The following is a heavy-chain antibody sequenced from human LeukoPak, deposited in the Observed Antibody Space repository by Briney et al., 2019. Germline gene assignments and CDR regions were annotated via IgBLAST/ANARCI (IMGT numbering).Heavy chain of an antibody. CDR3: ARDRNTDFWSGYYTNYCDY. CDR2: IKQDGSEK. CDR1: GFTLSTYW. Sequence: GGSLRLSCAASGFTLSTYWMNWVRQAPGKGLDWVATIKQDGSEKYYVDSVKGRFTISRDNAKNSLYLQMNSLRAEDTAVYYCARDRNTDFWSGYYTNYCDYWGQGTLVTVSS. V-gene: IGHV3-7*01. D-gene: IGHD3-3*01. J-gene: IGHJ4*02.